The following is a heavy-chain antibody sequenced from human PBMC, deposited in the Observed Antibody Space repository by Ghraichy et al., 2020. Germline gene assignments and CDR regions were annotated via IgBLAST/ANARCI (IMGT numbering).Heavy chain of an antibody. V-gene: IGHV4-39*07. CDR3: ARMAGLLSSHYRFDP. D-gene: IGHD1-26*01. CDR2: MYYTGSMYYSGSS. CDR1: GGSISTTGYY. Sequence: SQTLSLTCTVSGGSISTTGYYWGWIRQPPGKGLEWIGSMYYTGSMYYSGSSQYNPSLKSRVTISVDTSKNQFSLKLSSVTAADTAVYYCARMAGLLSSHYRFDPWGQGTLVTVSS. J-gene: IGHJ5*02.